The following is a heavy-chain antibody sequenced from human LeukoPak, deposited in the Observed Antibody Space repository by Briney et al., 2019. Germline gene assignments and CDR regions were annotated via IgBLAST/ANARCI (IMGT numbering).Heavy chain of an antibody. CDR1: GGSFSSYY. CDR3: ARDLSGATVTTGYYYYYGMDV. V-gene: IGHV4-59*01. Sequence: SETLSLTCTVSGGSFSSYYWSWIRQPPGQGLEWIGYINYSGSTKYNAPLKNRVTISIATSTNQSSLKLSSVSAADTDVYYCARDLSGATVTTGYYYYYGMDVWGKGTTVTVSS. J-gene: IGHJ6*04. D-gene: IGHD4-17*01. CDR2: INYSGST.